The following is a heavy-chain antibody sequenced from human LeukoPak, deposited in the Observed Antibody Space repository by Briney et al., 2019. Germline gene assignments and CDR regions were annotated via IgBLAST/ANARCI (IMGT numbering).Heavy chain of an antibody. CDR1: GAXISSGGYY. Sequence: PSETLSLTCTVSGAXISSGGYYWSWLRQHPAKGLEWIGYIYYTGSTYYNPSLKSRVTMSVDTSKNQFSLTLSSVTAADTGVYYCANHCSGGTCYRCYFDHWGQGNLVTVSA. CDR2: IYYTGST. CDR3: ANHCSGGTCYRCYFDH. V-gene: IGHV4-31*03. D-gene: IGHD2-15*01. J-gene: IGHJ4*02.